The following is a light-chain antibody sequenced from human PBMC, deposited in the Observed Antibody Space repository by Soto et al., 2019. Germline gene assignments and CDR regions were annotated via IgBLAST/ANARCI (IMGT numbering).Light chain of an antibody. CDR3: HSYASSLSGFNV. J-gene: IGLJ1*01. Sequence: QSVLTQPPSVSGAPGQRVTISCTGSSSNIGAGYDVHWYQQLPGRAPKLLIYANSNRPSGVPDRFSGSRSGTSASLAITGLQAEDEADYSCHSYASSLSGFNVFGTGTKLTVL. CDR2: ANS. CDR1: SSNIGAGYD. V-gene: IGLV1-40*01.